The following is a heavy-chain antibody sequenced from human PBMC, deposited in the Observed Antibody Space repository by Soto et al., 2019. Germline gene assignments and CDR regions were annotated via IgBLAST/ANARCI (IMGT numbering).Heavy chain of an antibody. CDR2: IYYSGST. CDR3: ATNYAYYYYYGMDV. CDR1: GFTFSSYA. D-gene: IGHD4-4*01. J-gene: IGHJ6*02. V-gene: IGHV4-59*05. Sequence: PGGSLRLSCAASGFTFSSYAMSWVRQAPGKGLEWIGSIYYSGSTYYNPSLKSRVTISVDTSKNQFSLKLSSVTAADTAVYYCATNYAYYYYYGMDVWGQGTTVTVSS.